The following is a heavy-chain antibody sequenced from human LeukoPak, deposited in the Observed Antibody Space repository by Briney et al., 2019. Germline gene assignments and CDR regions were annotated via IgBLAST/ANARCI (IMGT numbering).Heavy chain of an antibody. CDR2: INHSGST. D-gene: IGHD5-12*01. J-gene: IGHJ2*01. Sequence: SETLSLTCAVYGGSFSGYYWSWIRQPPGKGLEWIGEINHSGSTNYNPSLKSRVTISVDTSKNQFSLKLSSVTAADTAVYYCARGYEYWYFDLWGHGTLVTVSS. CDR3: ARGYEYWYFDL. V-gene: IGHV4-34*01. CDR1: GGSFSGYY.